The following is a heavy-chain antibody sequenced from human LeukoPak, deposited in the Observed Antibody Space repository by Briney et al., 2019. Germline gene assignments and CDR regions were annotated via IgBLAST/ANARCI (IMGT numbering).Heavy chain of an antibody. CDR1: GFTFSSYS. J-gene: IGHJ6*03. D-gene: IGHD7-27*01. CDR3: ARDQTGESSFRYYYMDV. CDR2: ISSSSSYI. V-gene: IGHV3-21*01. Sequence: GGSLRLSCAASGFTFSSYSMNWVRQAPGKGLEWVSSISSSSSYIYYADSVKGRFTISRDNAKDSLYLQMNSLRAEDTAVYYCARDQTGESSFRYYYMDVWGKGTTVTVSS.